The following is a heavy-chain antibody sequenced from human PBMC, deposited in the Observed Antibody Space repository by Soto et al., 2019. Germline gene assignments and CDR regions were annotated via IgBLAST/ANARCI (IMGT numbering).Heavy chain of an antibody. CDR2: IWYDGSNK. CDR3: AKDGVGSSWPLLGY. CDR1: GFTFSCCG. V-gene: IGHV3-33*06. J-gene: IGHJ4*02. Sequence: QVQLVESGGGVVQPGRSLRLSCAASGFTFSCCGMHWVRQAPGKGLEWVAFIWYDGSNKYYADSVKGRFTISRDNSKNTGYLEMNSLRAEETAVYYCAKDGVGSSWPLLGYCGQGTLVTVSS. D-gene: IGHD6-13*01.